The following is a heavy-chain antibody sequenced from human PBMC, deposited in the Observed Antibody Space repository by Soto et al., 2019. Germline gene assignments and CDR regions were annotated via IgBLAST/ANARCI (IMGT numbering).Heavy chain of an antibody. D-gene: IGHD3-9*01. CDR1: GFTFSSYS. J-gene: IGHJ4*02. CDR2: ISSSSSYI. CDR3: ARENPERYFDWLRGETIDY. V-gene: IGHV3-21*01. Sequence: EGQSVESGGGLVQPGGSLRLSCVVSGFTFSSYSMNWVRQAPGKGLEWVSSISSSSSYIYYADSVKGRFTISRDNAKNSLYLQMNSLRAEDTAVYYCARENPERYFDWLRGETIDYWGQGTLVTVSS.